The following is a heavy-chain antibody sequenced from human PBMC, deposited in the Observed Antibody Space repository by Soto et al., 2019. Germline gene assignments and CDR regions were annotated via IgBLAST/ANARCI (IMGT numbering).Heavy chain of an antibody. J-gene: IGHJ4*02. D-gene: IGHD3-22*01. CDR2: ISYDGSNK. Sequence: PGGSLRLSCAASGFTFSSYAMHWVRQAPGKGLEWVAVISYDGSNKYYADSVKGRFTISRDNSKNTLYLQMNSLRAEDTAVYYCARGTYYYDSSGYYSPNFDYWGQGTLVTVSS. V-gene: IGHV3-30-3*01. CDR1: GFTFSSYA. CDR3: ARGTYYYDSSGYYSPNFDY.